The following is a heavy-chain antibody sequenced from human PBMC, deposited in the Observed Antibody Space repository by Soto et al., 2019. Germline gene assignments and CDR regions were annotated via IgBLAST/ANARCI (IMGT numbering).Heavy chain of an antibody. D-gene: IGHD2-2*02. Sequence: PSETLSLTCTVSGGSISSYYWSWIRQPPGKGLEWIGYIYYSGSTNYNPSLKSRVTISVETSKNQFSLKLSSVTAADTAVYYCARDGSYTGMDVWGQGTTVTVSS. V-gene: IGHV4-59*01. CDR2: IYYSGST. CDR1: GGSISSYY. CDR3: ARDGSYTGMDV. J-gene: IGHJ6*02.